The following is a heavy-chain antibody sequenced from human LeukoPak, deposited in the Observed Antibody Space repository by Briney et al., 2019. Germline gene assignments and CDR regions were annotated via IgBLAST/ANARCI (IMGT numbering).Heavy chain of an antibody. Sequence: GGSLRLSCAASGLTVSSNYMSWVRQAPGKGPEWVSIIVSGGTTYYTDSVKGRFTISRDDSKSIAYLQMNSLKTEDTAVYFCTRVDYGYVVEYWGQGTLVTVSS. CDR1: GLTVSSNY. CDR2: IVSGGTT. J-gene: IGHJ4*02. V-gene: IGHV3-66*01. D-gene: IGHD5-18*01. CDR3: TRVDYGYVVEY.